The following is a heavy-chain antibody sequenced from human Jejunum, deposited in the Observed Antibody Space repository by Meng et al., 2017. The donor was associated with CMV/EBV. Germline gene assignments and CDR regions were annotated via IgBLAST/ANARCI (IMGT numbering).Heavy chain of an antibody. CDR1: GYTCASDE. V-gene: IGHV1-18*01. D-gene: IGHD3-10*01. Sequence: HLEPAGGAVKTPRALVRACCDACGYTCASDEFSWWSQDHGQGLEWMVWFVNNIDTNYYQKFLRRVTITTDNTTKTDFMVLRSPMSDAAAVEYCAGATPGRGYFDYWGQGTLVTVSS. CDR3: AGATPGRGYFDY. CDR2: FVNNIDT. J-gene: IGHJ4*02.